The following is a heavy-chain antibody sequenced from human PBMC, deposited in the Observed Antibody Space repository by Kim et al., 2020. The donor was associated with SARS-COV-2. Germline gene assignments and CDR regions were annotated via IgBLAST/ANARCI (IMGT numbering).Heavy chain of an antibody. Sequence: GESLKISCKGSGYSLTIYWISWVRQMPGKGLEWMGRIDPSDSYTNYSPSFQGHVTIPADKSISTAYLQWNSLKASDTAMYFCATYTATDYYYGMDVWGQG. CDR1: GYSLTIYW. CDR2: IDPSDSYT. V-gene: IGHV5-10-1*01. CDR3: ATYTATDYYYGMDV. J-gene: IGHJ6*02. D-gene: IGHD3-16*01.